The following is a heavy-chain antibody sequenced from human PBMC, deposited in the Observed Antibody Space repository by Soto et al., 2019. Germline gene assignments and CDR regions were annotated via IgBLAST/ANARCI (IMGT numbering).Heavy chain of an antibody. CDR1: GYSFTSYW. CDR3: ARVYGSGYDHTNYYYYGMDV. J-gene: IGHJ6*02. CDR2: IYPGDSDT. V-gene: IGHV5-51*01. Sequence: GESLKISCKGSGYSFTSYWIGWVRQMPGKGLEWMGIIYPGDSDTRYSPSFQGQVTISADESTSTAYMELSSLRSEDTAVYYCARVYGSGYDHTNYYYYGMDVWGQGTTVTVSS. D-gene: IGHD5-12*01.